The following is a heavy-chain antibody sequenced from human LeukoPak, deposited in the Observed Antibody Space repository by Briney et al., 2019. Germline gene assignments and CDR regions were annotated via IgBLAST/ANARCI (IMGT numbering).Heavy chain of an antibody. CDR1: GYTFTSYA. CDR3: ARDSYGSGSYYRIDY. J-gene: IGHJ4*02. CDR2: INAGNGNT. D-gene: IGHD3-10*01. V-gene: IGHV1-3*01. Sequence: GASVKVSCKASGYTFTSYAMHWVRQAPGQRLEWMGWINAGNGNTKYSQKFQGRVTITRDTSASTAYMELSSLRSEDTAVYYCARDSYGSGSYYRIDYWGQGTLVTVSS.